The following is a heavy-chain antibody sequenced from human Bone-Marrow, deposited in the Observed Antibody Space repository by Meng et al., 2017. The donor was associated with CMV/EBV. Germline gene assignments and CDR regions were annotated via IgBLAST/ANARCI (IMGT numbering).Heavy chain of an antibody. CDR1: GFTFSSYW. CDR3: AKNPNSGWYYYYGMDV. Sequence: GESLKISCAASGFTFSSYWMSWVRQAPGKGLEWVAFTRYDGSTKHYADSLKGRFTISRDNSKNTLYLQMSSLRVEDTAVYFCAKNPNSGWYYYYGMDVWGQGTTVTVSS. D-gene: IGHD6-19*01. J-gene: IGHJ6*02. CDR2: TRYDGSTK. V-gene: IGHV3-30*02.